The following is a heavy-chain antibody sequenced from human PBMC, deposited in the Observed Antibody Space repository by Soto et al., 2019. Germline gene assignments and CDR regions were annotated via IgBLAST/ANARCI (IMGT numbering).Heavy chain of an antibody. Sequence: PGGSLRLSCAASGFTFSSYSMNWVRQAPGKGLEWVSYISSSSSTIYYADSVKGRFTISRDNAKNSLYLQMNSLRAEDTAVYYCARDLNYGPFDYWGQGTLVTVSS. J-gene: IGHJ4*02. V-gene: IGHV3-48*01. CDR3: ARDLNYGPFDY. D-gene: IGHD4-17*01. CDR1: GFTFSSYS. CDR2: ISSSSSTI.